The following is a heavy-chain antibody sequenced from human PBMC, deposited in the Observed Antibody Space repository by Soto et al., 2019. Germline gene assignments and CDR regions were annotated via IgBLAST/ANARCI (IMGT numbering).Heavy chain of an antibody. V-gene: IGHV1-69*13. CDR3: ASTYYYDSSGYTYYFDF. Sequence: SVKVSCKASGGTFSSYAISWVRQAPGQGLEWMGGIIPIFGTANYAQKFQGRVTITADESTSTAYMELSSLRSEDTAVYYCASTYYYDSSGYTYYFDFRGQRTPVTGSS. CDR1: GGTFSSYA. D-gene: IGHD3-22*01. CDR2: IIPIFGTA. J-gene: IGHJ4*02.